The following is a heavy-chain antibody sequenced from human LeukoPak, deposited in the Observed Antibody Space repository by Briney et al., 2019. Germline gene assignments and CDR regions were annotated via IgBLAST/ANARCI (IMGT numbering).Heavy chain of an antibody. CDR3: ARDYVWGSYRSYYFDY. Sequence: GGSLRLSCAASGFTFSSYWMSWVRQAPGKGLEWVANIKQDGSEKYYVDSVKGRFTISRDNAKNSLYLQMNSLRAEDTAVYYCARDYVWGSYRSYYFDYWGQGTLVTVSS. V-gene: IGHV3-7*01. J-gene: IGHJ4*02. D-gene: IGHD3-16*02. CDR2: IKQDGSEK. CDR1: GFTFSSYW.